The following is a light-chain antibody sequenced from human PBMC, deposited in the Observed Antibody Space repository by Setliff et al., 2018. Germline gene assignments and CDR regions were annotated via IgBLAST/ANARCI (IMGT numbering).Light chain of an antibody. CDR1: TSDIGAYNY. CDR3: SSYSSRTTLDA. Sequence: QSALAQPASVSGSPGQSITISCTGSTSDIGAYNYVAWYQQHPGKAPKLMIYDVSVRPSGVSSRFSGSKSGNTASLTISGLQAEDEADYYCSSYSSRTTLDAFGTGTRAPS. CDR2: DVS. V-gene: IGLV2-14*03. J-gene: IGLJ1*01.